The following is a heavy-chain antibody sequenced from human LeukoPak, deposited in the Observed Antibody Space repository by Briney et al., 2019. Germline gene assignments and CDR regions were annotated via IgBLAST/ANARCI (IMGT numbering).Heavy chain of an antibody. Sequence: ASVKVSCKASGYTFTGYYMHWVRQAPGQGLEWMGWINPNSGGTNYAQKFQGRVTMTRDTSISTAYMELSRLRSDDTAVYYCARDRTTTLYCSSTSCYFPAPFDYWGQGTLVTVSS. V-gene: IGHV1-2*02. D-gene: IGHD2-2*01. J-gene: IGHJ4*02. CDR3: ARDRTTTLYCSSTSCYFPAPFDY. CDR2: INPNSGGT. CDR1: GYTFTGYY.